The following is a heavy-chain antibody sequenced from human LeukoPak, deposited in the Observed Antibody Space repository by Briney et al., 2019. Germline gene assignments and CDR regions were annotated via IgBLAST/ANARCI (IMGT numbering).Heavy chain of an antibody. J-gene: IGHJ4*02. CDR1: GFTFSSYW. CDR2: INNDGSST. D-gene: IGHD2-2*01. V-gene: IGHV3-74*01. Sequence: PGGSLRLSCAASGFTFSSYWMHWVRQVPGKGLVWVSRINNDGSSTNYADSVKGRFTISRDNAKNTLYPQMNSLRVEDTAVYYCAKGSGNSRSDWGQGTLVTVSS. CDR3: AKGSGNSRSD.